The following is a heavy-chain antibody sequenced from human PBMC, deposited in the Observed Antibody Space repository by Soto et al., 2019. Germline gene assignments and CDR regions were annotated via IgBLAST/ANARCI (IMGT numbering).Heavy chain of an antibody. CDR3: ARDPTNDYGDDTFDY. Sequence: QVLLLQSGSEVKKAGSSVKVSCKASGDAFKSYAINWVRQAPGQGLEYMGRIIPSYDRTKYAQKFQGRLTLTADMYTSTVYMELSSLRSEDTAVYYCARDPTNDYGDDTFDYWGQGTKVIVSS. V-gene: IGHV1-69*06. CDR1: GDAFKSYA. D-gene: IGHD4-17*01. CDR2: IIPSYDRT. J-gene: IGHJ4*02.